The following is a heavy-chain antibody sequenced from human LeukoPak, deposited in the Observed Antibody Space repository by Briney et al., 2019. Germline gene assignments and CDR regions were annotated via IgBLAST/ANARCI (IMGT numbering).Heavy chain of an antibody. J-gene: IGHJ5*02. CDR1: GGSISSSSYY. CDR2: INHSGST. CDR3: ARAGWGYCSSTSCSQPRHWFDP. V-gene: IGHV4-39*07. Sequence: SETLSLTCTVSGGSISSSSYYWGWIRQPPGKGLEWIGEINHSGSTNYNPSLKSRVTISVDTSKNQFSLKLSSVTAADTAVYYCARAGWGYCSSTSCSQPRHWFDPWGQGTLVTVSS. D-gene: IGHD2-2*01.